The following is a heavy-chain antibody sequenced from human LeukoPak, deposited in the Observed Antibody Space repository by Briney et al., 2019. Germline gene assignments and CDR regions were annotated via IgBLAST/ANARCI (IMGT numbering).Heavy chain of an antibody. V-gene: IGHV3-7*01. J-gene: IGHJ4*02. CDR2: IKKDGSER. CDR1: GFSFRSYW. CDR3: AKDGYNSGWTFDY. D-gene: IGHD6-19*01. Sequence: GGSLRLPCAASGFSFRSYWMSWVRRAPGKGLEWVADIKKDGSERYYVDSVKGRFTISRDNAKNSLFLQMNSLRAEDTAVYYCAKDGYNSGWTFDYWGQGTLVTVSS.